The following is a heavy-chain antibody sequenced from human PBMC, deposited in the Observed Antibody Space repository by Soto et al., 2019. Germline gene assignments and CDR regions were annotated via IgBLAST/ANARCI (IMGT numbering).Heavy chain of an antibody. CDR1: GGSISGYY. V-gene: IGHV4-59*01. D-gene: IGHD3-10*01. CDR2: IFYSGST. Sequence: QVQLQESGPGLVKPSETLSLTCSVSGGSISGYYWSWIRQPPGKGLEWIGWIFYSGSTTYNPSLKSRVTISVDTSKTQFSLKLSSVTAADTAVYFCARGYYGPGFDPWGQGTLVTVSS. CDR3: ARGYYGPGFDP. J-gene: IGHJ5*02.